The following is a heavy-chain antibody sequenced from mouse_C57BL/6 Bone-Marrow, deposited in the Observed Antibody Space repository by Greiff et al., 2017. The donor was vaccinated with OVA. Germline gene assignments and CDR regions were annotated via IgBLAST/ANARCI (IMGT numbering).Heavy chain of an antibody. CDR3: ARSGGLRRGDYFDY. V-gene: IGHV1-81*01. D-gene: IGHD2-2*01. CDR2: IYPRGGNT. CDR1: GYTFTSYG. Sequence: QVQLQQSGAELARPGASVKLSCKASGYTFTSYGISWVNQRTGQGLEWIGEIYPRGGNTYYTEKFKGKATLTADKSSSTAYMELRSLTSEDSAVYFCARSGGLRRGDYFDYWGQGTTLTVSS. J-gene: IGHJ2*01.